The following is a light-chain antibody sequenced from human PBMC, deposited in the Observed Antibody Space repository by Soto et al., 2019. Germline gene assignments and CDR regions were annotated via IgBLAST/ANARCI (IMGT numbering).Light chain of an antibody. CDR3: LLYDSGARV. CDR1: TGAVTSGHY. J-gene: IGLJ2*01. CDR2: DTT. Sequence: QAVVTQEPALTVSPGGTVTLTCGSSTGAVTSGHYPHWFQQKPGQAPRTLIYDTTNKHSWTPVRFSGSLLGGKGALTLSGAQPEDEADYYCLLYDSGARVFGGGTKLTVL. V-gene: IGLV7-46*01.